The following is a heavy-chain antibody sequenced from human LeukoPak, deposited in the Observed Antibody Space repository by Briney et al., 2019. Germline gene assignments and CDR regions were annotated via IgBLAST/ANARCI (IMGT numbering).Heavy chain of an antibody. CDR2: IHYTGST. J-gene: IGHJ5*02. V-gene: IGHV4-59*08. Sequence: SETLSLTCTVSGGSISGYYWSWIRQPPGKGLEWIGYIHYTGSTNYNPSLKSRVTTSVDTSKNHFSLKLNSVTAADTAVYYCARRANNWNSVEFDPWGQGTLVTVSS. CDR1: GGSISGYY. CDR3: ARRANNWNSVEFDP. D-gene: IGHD1-7*01.